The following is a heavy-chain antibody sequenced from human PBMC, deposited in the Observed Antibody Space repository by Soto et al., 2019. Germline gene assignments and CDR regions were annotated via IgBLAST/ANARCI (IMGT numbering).Heavy chain of an antibody. CDR1: GYTFTSYG. J-gene: IGHJ4*02. Sequence: ASVKVSCKASGYTFTSYGISWVRQAPGQGLEWMGWISAYNGNTNYAQKLQGRVTMTTDTSTSTAHMELRSLRSDDTAVYYCASSPAGVAAFFDYWGQGTLVTVSS. CDR2: ISAYNGNT. V-gene: IGHV1-18*01. CDR3: ASSPAGVAAFFDY. D-gene: IGHD2-15*01.